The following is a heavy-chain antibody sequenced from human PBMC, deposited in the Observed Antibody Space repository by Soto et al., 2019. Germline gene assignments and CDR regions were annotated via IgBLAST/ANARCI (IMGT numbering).Heavy chain of an antibody. V-gene: IGHV3-9*01. CDR3: IVLMVYAVGRRAFDI. Sequence: GGSLRLSCAASGFTFDDYARHGVRQAPGKGLEGVSGISWNSVSIGYADSVKGRSTISRDNAKNSLYLQMNSLRAEDTALYYCIVLMVYAVGRRAFDIWGQGTMVTVSS. D-gene: IGHD2-8*01. J-gene: IGHJ3*02. CDR2: ISWNSVSI. CDR1: GFTFDDYA.